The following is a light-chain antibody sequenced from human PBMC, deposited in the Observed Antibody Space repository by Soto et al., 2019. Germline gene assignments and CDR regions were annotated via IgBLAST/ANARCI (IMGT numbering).Light chain of an antibody. J-gene: IGKJ2*01. V-gene: IGKV3-20*01. CDR3: HQYDNEPQT. Sequence: EILLMQSPGTLSLSPGERATLSCGASQTLRRTYIAWYQQNPGQAPRVLIYGASKRATGIPERFSGSGSGTDFSLTISRLAPEDFAVYYCHQYDNEPQTYGQGTKVDIK. CDR1: QTLRRTY. CDR2: GAS.